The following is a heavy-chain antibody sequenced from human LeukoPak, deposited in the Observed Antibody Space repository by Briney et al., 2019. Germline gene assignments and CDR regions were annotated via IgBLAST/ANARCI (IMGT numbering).Heavy chain of an antibody. CDR2: INHSGST. J-gene: IGHJ6*03. CDR1: GGSFSGYY. V-gene: IGHV4-34*01. CDR3: ARGEYYMDV. Sequence: PSETLSLTCAVYGGSFSGYYWSWIRQPPGKGLEWIGEINHSGSTNYNPSLKSRVTISVDTSKNQFSLKLSSVTAADTAVYYCARGEYYMDVWGKRTTVTVSS.